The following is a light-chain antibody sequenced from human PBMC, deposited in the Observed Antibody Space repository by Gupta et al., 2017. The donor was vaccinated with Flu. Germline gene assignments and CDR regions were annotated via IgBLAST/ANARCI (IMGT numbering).Light chain of an antibody. V-gene: IGLV1-44*01. CDR1: KPNIGSNT. CDR3: AAWDDSLDGPV. J-gene: IGLJ3*02. Sequence: QSALTQPPSASGTPGRRVTISCSGSKPNIGSNTVNWYQQFPGAAPRLLIYSTDQRPSGVPGRFSGSKSGTSASLAISGLQSGDEADYYCAAWDDSLDGPVFGGGTKLTVL. CDR2: STD.